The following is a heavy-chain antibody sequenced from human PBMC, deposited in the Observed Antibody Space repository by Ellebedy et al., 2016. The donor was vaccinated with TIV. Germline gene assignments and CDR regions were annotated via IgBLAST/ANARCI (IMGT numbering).Heavy chain of an antibody. CDR3: ARHVIVVVPAAIWFDP. CDR2: IYYSGST. CDR1: GGSISSYY. V-gene: IGHV4-59*08. D-gene: IGHD2-2*01. Sequence: MPSETLSLTCTVSGGSISSYYWSWIRQPPGKGLEWIGYIYYSGSTNYNPSLKSRVTISVDTSKNQFSLKLSSVTAADTAVYYCARHVIVVVPAAIWFDPWGQGTLVTVSS. J-gene: IGHJ5*02.